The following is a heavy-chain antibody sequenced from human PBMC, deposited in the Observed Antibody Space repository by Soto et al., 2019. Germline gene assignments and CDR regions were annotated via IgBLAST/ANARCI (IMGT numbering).Heavy chain of an antibody. CDR2: ISGKNGNT. D-gene: IGHD3-22*01. CDR1: GYSFSDYG. Sequence: QVLLVQSGAEVKKPGASVMISCKTSGYSFSDYGISWVRQAPGQGLEWMGWISGKNGNTEYAQKVQGTVTLTTDTSRSTAYMEMRSLRSNDTDVDYCARDFVDSRVYQGLLDFWGQGTLVTVSS. V-gene: IGHV1-18*04. CDR3: ARDFVDSRVYQGLLDF. J-gene: IGHJ4*02.